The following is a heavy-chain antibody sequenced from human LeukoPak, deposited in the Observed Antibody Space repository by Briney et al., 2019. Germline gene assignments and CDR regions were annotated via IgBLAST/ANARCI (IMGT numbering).Heavy chain of an antibody. J-gene: IGHJ4*02. CDR3: ARRSGIAVAGAFDY. CDR2: ISGSSGRT. V-gene: IGHV3-23*01. CDR1: GFTFSSYA. Sequence: GGSLRLSCAASGFTFSSYAMSWVRQAPGKGLRWVSSISGSSGRTYYADSVKGRFTISRDNSKNTLYLQMNSLRAEDTAVYYCARRSGIAVAGAFDYWGQGTLVTVSS. D-gene: IGHD6-19*01.